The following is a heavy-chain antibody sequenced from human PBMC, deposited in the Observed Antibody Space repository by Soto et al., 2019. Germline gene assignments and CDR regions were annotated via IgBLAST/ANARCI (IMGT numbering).Heavy chain of an antibody. CDR1: GFTFSSYS. J-gene: IGHJ4*02. D-gene: IGHD3-22*01. V-gene: IGHV3-21*01. Sequence: PGGSLRLSCAASGFTFSSYSMNWVRQAPGKGLEWVSSISSSSSYIYYADSVKGRFTISRDNAKNSLYLQMNSLRAEDTAVYYCARLNTLMIVDLFDYWGQGTLVTVSS. CDR2: ISSSSSYI. CDR3: ARLNTLMIVDLFDY.